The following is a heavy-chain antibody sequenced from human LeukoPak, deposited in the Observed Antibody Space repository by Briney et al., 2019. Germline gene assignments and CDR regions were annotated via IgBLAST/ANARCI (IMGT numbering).Heavy chain of an antibody. Sequence: GGSLRLSCAASGFIFSSFAMTWVRQAPGKGLEWVSSISGGHYPTYNTDSVKGRFTISRDNSRNTLYLQMNSLRADDTAVYYCTKDPNGDYVGAFDPWGQGTLVTVSS. V-gene: IGHV3-23*01. D-gene: IGHD4-17*01. CDR3: TKDPNGDYVGAFDP. CDR1: GFIFSSFA. J-gene: IGHJ5*02. CDR2: ISGGHYPT.